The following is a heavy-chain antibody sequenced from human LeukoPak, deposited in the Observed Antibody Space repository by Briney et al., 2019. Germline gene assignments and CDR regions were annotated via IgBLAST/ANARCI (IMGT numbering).Heavy chain of an antibody. CDR1: GAPISSYC. Sequence: PSETLSLTCTVSGAPISSYCWSWIRQSPGKGLEWIGHICHSGSTNNNPSLKSRVTISVDTSKNQFSLNLSSVTTADTAVYYCARRRNSWFDHWGQGILVTVSS. CDR3: ARRRNSWFDH. V-gene: IGHV4-59*01. J-gene: IGHJ5*02. CDR2: ICHSGST.